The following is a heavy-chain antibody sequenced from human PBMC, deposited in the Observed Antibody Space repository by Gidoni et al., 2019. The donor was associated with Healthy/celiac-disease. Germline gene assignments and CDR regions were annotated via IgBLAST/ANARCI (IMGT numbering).Heavy chain of an antibody. CDR1: GYTVTSYG. CDR3: ARDRDDFWSGYPPLFHY. V-gene: IGHV1-18*01. D-gene: IGHD3-3*01. J-gene: IGHJ4*02. CDR2: ISAYNGNT. Sequence: QVQLVQSGAEVKKPGASVKVSWKASGYTVTSYGISWVRQAPGQGLEWMGWISAYNGNTNYAQKLQGRVTMTTDTSTSTAYMELRSLRSDDTAVYYCARDRDDFWSGYPPLFHYWGQGTLVTVSS.